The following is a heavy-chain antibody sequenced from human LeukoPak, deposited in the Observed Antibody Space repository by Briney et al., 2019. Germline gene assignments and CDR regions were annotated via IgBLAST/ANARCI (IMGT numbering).Heavy chain of an antibody. CDR3: AKDTHSYGSGFDY. CDR2: ISGSGGST. J-gene: IGHJ4*02. V-gene: IGHV3-23*01. D-gene: IGHD4-17*01. CDR1: GFTFSSYA. Sequence: GGSLRLSCAASGFTFSSYAMSWVRQAPGKGPEWVSAISGSGGSTYYADSVKGRFTISRDNSKNTLYLQMNSLRAEDTALYYCAKDTHSYGSGFDYWGQGTLVTVSS.